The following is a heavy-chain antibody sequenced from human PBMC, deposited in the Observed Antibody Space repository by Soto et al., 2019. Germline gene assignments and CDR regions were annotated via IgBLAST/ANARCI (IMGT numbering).Heavy chain of an antibody. D-gene: IGHD3-9*01. CDR2: IYYSGST. J-gene: IGHJ5*02. Sequence: SETLSLTCTVSGGSISSSSYYWGWIRQPPGKGLEWIGSIYYSGSTYYNPSLKSRVTISVDTSKNQFSLKLSSVTAADTAVYYCARRPASHYDILTWGQGTLVTVSS. CDR3: ARRPASHYDILT. V-gene: IGHV4-39*01. CDR1: GGSISSSSYY.